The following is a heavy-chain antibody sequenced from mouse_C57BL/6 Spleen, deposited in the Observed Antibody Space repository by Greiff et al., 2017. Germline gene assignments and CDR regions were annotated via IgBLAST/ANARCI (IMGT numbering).Heavy chain of an antibody. CDR1: GYTFTGYW. J-gene: IGHJ4*01. Sequence: QVQLQQPGTELVKPGASVKLSCKASGYTFTGYWMHWVKQRPGQGLEWIGNINPGNGGTNYNAKFKSKATLTVAKSSDTSYMQPSSLTSEGSAVYYCAIQAGWLRGAMDYWGQGTSVTVSS. D-gene: IGHD2-2*01. V-gene: IGHV1-53*01. CDR2: INPGNGGT. CDR3: AIQAGWLRGAMDY.